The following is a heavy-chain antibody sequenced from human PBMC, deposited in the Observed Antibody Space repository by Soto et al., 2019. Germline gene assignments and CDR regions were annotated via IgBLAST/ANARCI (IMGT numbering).Heavy chain of an antibody. CDR1: GGSLSTPVW. D-gene: IGHD1-1*01. CDR3: ARKAWTRLDY. J-gene: IGHJ4*02. CDR2: VFQSGSA. V-gene: IGHV4-4*02. Sequence: QLPLQESGPGLVKPSGTLSLTCGVSGGSLSTPVWWSWVRLPPGKGLEWIGEVFQSGSANYNPSLPRRVTISLDNSTNQFALRLSSVTAEDTAVYYCARKAWTRLDYWGQGALVTVSS.